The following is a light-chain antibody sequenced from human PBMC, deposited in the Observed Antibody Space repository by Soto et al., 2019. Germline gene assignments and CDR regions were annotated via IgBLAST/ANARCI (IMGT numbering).Light chain of an antibody. CDR3: GTWDSRLNAVI. J-gene: IGLJ2*01. CDR2: ENN. Sequence: QSVLTQPPSVSAAPGQKVTISCSGGSSNIGNNYVSWYQQLPGTAPKLLIYENNKRPSGIPDRLSGSKSGTSATLGITGLQTGDEADYYCGTWDSRLNAVIFGGGTKLTVL. V-gene: IGLV1-51*02. CDR1: SSNIGNNY.